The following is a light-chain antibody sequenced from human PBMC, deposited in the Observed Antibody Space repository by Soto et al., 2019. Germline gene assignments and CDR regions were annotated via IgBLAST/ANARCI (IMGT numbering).Light chain of an antibody. V-gene: IGKV1-6*01. CDR3: QYLNGVPTIT. Sequence: AIQMTQSPSSLAASVGDRVTITCRASQCIRNDLGWYQQKPEKAPKLLIYAASSLQSGVPSRFSGSGSGTDFTLTISSLQPEDFATYYCQYLNGVPTITFGQGTRLEI. CDR1: QCIRND. CDR2: AAS. J-gene: IGKJ5*01.